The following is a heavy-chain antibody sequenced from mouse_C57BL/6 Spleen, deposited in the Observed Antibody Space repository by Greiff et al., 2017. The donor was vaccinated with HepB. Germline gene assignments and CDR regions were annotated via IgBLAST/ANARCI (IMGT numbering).Heavy chain of an antibody. J-gene: IGHJ2*01. V-gene: IGHV1-15*01. CDR1: GYTFTDYE. Sequence: VQLKQSGAELVRPGASVTLSCKASGYTFTDYEMHWVKQTPVHGLEWIGAIDPVTGGTAYNQKFKGKAILTADKSSSTAYMELRSLTSEDSAVYYCTRGRRGDYFDYWGQGTTLTVSS. CDR2: IDPVTGGT. CDR3: TRGRRGDYFDY.